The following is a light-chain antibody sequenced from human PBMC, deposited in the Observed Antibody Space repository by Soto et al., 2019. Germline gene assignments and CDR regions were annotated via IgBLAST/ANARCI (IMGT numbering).Light chain of an antibody. Sequence: EIVLTQSPGTLSLSPGERATLSCRASQSISGTLAWYQQKPGQVPRLIMYRGLNRAIGVPARFSGSGSETEFTLTISSLQSEDIGVYYCLQHNNWPWTFGQGTKVDI. V-gene: IGKV3-15*01. CDR2: RGL. J-gene: IGKJ1*01. CDR3: LQHNNWPWT. CDR1: QSISGT.